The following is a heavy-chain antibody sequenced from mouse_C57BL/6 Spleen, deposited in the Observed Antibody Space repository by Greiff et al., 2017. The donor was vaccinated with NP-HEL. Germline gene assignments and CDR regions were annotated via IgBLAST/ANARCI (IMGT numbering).Heavy chain of an antibody. V-gene: IGHV1-81*01. J-gene: IGHJ3*01. CDR2: IYPRSGNT. Sequence: QVQLKQSGAELARPGASVKLSCKASGYTFTSYGISWVKQRTGQGLEWIGEIYPRSGNTYYNEKFKGKATLTADKSSSTAYMELRSLTSEDSAVYFCARRHSNPFAYWGQGTLVTVSA. CDR3: ARRHSNPFAY. D-gene: IGHD2-5*01. CDR1: GYTFTSYG.